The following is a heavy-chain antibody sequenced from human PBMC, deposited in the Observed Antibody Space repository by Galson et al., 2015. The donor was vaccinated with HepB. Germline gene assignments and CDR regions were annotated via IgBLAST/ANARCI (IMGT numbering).Heavy chain of an antibody. V-gene: IGHV3-23*01. CDR1: GFTFSSYA. J-gene: IGHJ4*02. Sequence: SLRLSCAASGFTFSSYAIMWVRQAPGKGLEWVSGMSDNGDNTFYADSVKGRFTVSRDNSKNTLLLQSNSLRAAETAMYFCAKDGIMVANNPYHFHYWGQGTLVTVSS. CDR3: AKDGIMVANNPYHFHY. CDR2: MSDNGDNT. D-gene: IGHD2-15*01.